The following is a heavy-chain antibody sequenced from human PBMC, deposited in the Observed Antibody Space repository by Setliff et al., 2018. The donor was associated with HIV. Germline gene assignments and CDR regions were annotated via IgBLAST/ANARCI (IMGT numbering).Heavy chain of an antibody. D-gene: IGHD6-19*01. J-gene: IGHJ4*02. Sequence: GGSLRLSCAASGFTFNSYAMSWVRQAPGKGLEWVSGIGGSGGSTYYADSVKGRFTISRDNSKNTLYLQMNRLRAEDTAVYYCARPGIAVAGSFDYWGQGTLVTVSS. CDR2: IGGSGGST. CDR1: GFTFNSYA. CDR3: ARPGIAVAGSFDY. V-gene: IGHV3-23*01.